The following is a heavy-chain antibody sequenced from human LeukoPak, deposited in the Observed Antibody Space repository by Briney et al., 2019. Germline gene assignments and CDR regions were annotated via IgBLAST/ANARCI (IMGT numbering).Heavy chain of an antibody. Sequence: SETLSLTCTVSGGSISSSSYYWGWIRQPPGKGLEWIGSIYYSGSTYYNPSLKSRVTISVDTSKNQFSLKLSSVTAADTAVYYCARDLGVPGGYFDWSYWGQGTLVTVSS. J-gene: IGHJ4*02. D-gene: IGHD3-9*01. CDR3: ARDLGVPGGYFDWSY. V-gene: IGHV4-39*07. CDR1: GGSISSSSYY. CDR2: IYYSGST.